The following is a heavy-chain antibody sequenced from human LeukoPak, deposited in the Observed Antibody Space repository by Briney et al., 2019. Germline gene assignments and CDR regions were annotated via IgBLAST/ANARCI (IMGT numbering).Heavy chain of an antibody. CDR1: GFTVSSNY. CDR3: VLGYYFDY. J-gene: IGHJ4*02. D-gene: IGHD3-22*01. V-gene: IGHV3-53*01. Sequence: GGSLRLSCAASGFTVSSNYMSWVRQAPGKGLEWVSVIYSGGSTYYADSVKGRFTISRDNSENTLYLQMSSLRAEDTAVYYCVLGYYFDYWGQGTLVTVSS. CDR2: IYSGGST.